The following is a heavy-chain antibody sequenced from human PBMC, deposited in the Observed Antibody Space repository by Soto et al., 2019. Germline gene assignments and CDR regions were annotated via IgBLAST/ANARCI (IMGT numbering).Heavy chain of an antibody. CDR2: INHSGST. CDR3: AREGVTPSYYYYYGMDV. V-gene: IGHV4-34*01. J-gene: IGHJ6*02. Sequence: PSETLSLTCAVYGGSFSGYYWSWIRQPPGKGLEWIGEINHSGSTNYNPSLKSRVTTSVDTSKNQFSLKLSSVTAADTAVYYCAREGVTPSYYYYYGMDVWGQGTTVTVSS. D-gene: IGHD5-18*01. CDR1: GGSFSGYY.